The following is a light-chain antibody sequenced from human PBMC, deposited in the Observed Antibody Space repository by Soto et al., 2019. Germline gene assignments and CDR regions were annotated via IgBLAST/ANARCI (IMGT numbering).Light chain of an antibody. J-gene: IGKJ4*01. CDR3: HQFDSSSRLT. CDR2: GAS. CDR1: QSVSSSY. V-gene: IGKV3-20*01. Sequence: DIVLTQFLGTRSLSPGERATLSCRASQSVSSSYLAWYQQKPGEAPRLLIYGASSRATGIPDRFSRIASCTHFSLTITTLEPEDVAVYYCHQFDSSSRLTLGRRIKV.